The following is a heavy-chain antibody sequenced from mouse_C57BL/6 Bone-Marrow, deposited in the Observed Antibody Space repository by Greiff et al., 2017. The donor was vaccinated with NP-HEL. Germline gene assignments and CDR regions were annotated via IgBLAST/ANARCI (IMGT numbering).Heavy chain of an antibody. CDR1: GYSITSDY. J-gene: IGHJ2*01. Sequence: VQLKESGPGLAKPSQTLSLTCSVTGYSITSDYWNWIRKFPGNKLEYMGYISYSGSTYYNPSLKSRISITRDPSKNQYYLQLNSVTTEDTATYSCARAPYYGSSYNYFDYWGQGTTLTVSS. D-gene: IGHD1-1*01. V-gene: IGHV3-8*01. CDR2: ISYSGST. CDR3: ARAPYYGSSYNYFDY.